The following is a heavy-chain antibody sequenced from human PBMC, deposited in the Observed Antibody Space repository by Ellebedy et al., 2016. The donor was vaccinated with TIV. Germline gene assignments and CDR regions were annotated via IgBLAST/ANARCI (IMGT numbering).Heavy chain of an antibody. D-gene: IGHD2-2*01. CDR2: IYTGDSDT. CDR3: ARGLPAASASPNYFDY. V-gene: IGHV5-51*01. CDR1: GFPFTTYW. Sequence: GESLKISXKGLGFPFTTYWIGWVRQAPGKGLEWMGMIYTGDSDTRYSPSFQGQVTISVDKSISTAYLQWSSLKASDTAMYYCARGLPAASASPNYFDYWGQGTLVTVSS. J-gene: IGHJ4*02.